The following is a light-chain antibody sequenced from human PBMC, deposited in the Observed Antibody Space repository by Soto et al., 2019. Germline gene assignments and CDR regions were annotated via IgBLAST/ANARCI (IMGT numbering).Light chain of an antibody. J-gene: IGLJ3*02. V-gene: IGLV2-11*01. CDR1: SSDVGGYNY. CDR3: CSYAGSYRWV. Sequence: QSVLTQPRSVSGSPGQSVTISCTGTSSDVGGYNYVSWCQQHPGKAPKLMIYDVSKRPSGVPDRFSGSKSGNTASLTISGLQAEDEADYYCCSYAGSYRWVFGGGTKVTVL. CDR2: DVS.